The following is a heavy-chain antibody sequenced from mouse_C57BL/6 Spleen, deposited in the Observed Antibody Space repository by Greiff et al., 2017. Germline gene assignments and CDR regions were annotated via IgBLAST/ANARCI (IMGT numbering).Heavy chain of an antibody. J-gene: IGHJ2*01. D-gene: IGHD4-1*01. CDR2: ISNGGGST. Sequence: DVMLVESGGGLVQPGGSLKLSCAASGFTFSDYYMYWVRQTPEKRLEWVAYISNGGGSTYYPDTVKGRFTISRDNAKNTLYLQMSRLKSEDTAMYYCARQGETDPFDYWGQGTTRTVSS. V-gene: IGHV5-12*01. CDR3: ARQGETDPFDY. CDR1: GFTFSDYY.